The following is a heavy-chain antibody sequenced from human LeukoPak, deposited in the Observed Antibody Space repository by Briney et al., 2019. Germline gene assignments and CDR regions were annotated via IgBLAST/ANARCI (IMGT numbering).Heavy chain of an antibody. CDR1: GGSISSGDYY. CDR3: ASVWFGDYGMDV. V-gene: IGHV4-30-4*01. CDR2: IYYSGST. D-gene: IGHD3-10*01. Sequence: SETLSLTCTVSGGSISSGDYYWSWIRQPPGKGLEWIGYIYYSGSTYYNPSLKSRVTISVDTSKNQFSLKLSSVTAADTAVYYCASVWFGDYGMDVWGQGTTVTVSS. J-gene: IGHJ6*02.